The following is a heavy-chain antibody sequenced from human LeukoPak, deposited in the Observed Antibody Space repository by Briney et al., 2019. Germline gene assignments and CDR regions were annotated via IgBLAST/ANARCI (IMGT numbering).Heavy chain of an antibody. CDR2: IYTSGST. CDR3: AREFGYAVTSLDY. J-gene: IGHJ4*02. V-gene: IGHV4-61*02. D-gene: IGHD4-17*01. Sequence: SQTLSLTCTVSCGSISSGSHYWSWIRQPAGKGLEWIGRIYTSGSTHYNPSLKSRVTISVDTSKNQFSLKLSSVTAADTAVYYCAREFGYAVTSLDYWGQGTLVTVSS. CDR1: CGSISSGSHY.